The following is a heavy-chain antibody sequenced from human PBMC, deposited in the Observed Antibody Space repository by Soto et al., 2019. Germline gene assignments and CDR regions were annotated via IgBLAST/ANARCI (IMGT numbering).Heavy chain of an antibody. D-gene: IGHD2-15*01. CDR2: IHYNGNT. Sequence: PSETLSLTCTVSGDSISSYSWSWIRQPPGKGLEWIGNIHYNGNTKYSPSLKSRVTMSVDTSKNHFSLNLTSVTAADTAVYYCARKTTPVAGATWGQGILVTASS. J-gene: IGHJ4*02. V-gene: IGHV4-59*12. CDR1: GDSISSYS. CDR3: ARKTTPVAGAT.